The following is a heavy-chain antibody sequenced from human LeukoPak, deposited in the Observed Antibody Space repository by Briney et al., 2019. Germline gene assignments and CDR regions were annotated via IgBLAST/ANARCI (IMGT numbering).Heavy chain of an antibody. V-gene: IGHV4-4*07. CDR2: IYTSGST. CDR1: GGSISSYY. CDR3: ARNAYYYGSGSYEDYYYYYYMDV. D-gene: IGHD3-10*01. Sequence: PSETLSLTCTVSGGSISSYYWSWIRQPAGKGLEWIGRIYTSGSTNYNPSLKSRVTMSVDTSKNQFSLKLSSVTAADTAVYYCARNAYYYGSGSYEDYYYYYYMDVWGKGTRSPSP. J-gene: IGHJ6*03.